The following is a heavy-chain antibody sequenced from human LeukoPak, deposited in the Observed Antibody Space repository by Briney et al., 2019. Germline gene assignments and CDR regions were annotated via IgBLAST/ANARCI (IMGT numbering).Heavy chain of an antibody. J-gene: IGHJ4*02. CDR1: GGIFSSYA. CDR3: ARGGVSSGWYGSYFDY. Sequence: ASVKVSCKASGGIFSSYAISWVRQAPGQGLEWMGWISAYNGNTNYAQKLQGRVTMTTDTSTSTAYMELRSLRSDDTAVYYCARGGVSSGWYGSYFDYWGQGTLVTVSS. D-gene: IGHD6-19*01. CDR2: ISAYNGNT. V-gene: IGHV1-18*01.